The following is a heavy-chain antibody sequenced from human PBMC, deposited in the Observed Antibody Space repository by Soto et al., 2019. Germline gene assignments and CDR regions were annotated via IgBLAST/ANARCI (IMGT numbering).Heavy chain of an antibody. V-gene: IGHV6-1*01. CDR3: ARAYCSGGSGWACSNWFDP. CDR2: TYYRSKWYN. J-gene: IGHJ5*02. Sequence: QVQLQQSGPGLVKPSQTLSLTCAISGDSVSSNSAAWNWIRQSPSRGLEWLGRTYYRSKWYNDYGVSVNSRIPLNPGPANTQVSLQLNAVSPEDTAVYYCARAYCSGGSGWACSNWFDPWGPGTLVTVSS. CDR1: GDSVSSNSAA. D-gene: IGHD2-15*01.